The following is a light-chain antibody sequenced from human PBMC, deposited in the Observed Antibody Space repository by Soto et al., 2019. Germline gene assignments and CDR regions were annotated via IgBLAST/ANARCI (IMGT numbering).Light chain of an antibody. CDR2: DSS. CDR3: QQYNDTWPT. V-gene: IGKV3D-15*01. J-gene: IGKJ1*01. CDR1: QSVSSY. Sequence: TQCPATLCLAPGERATLYCRASQSVSSYLDWYQKNNGQAPRLLIYDSSNRATGIPARLSGSGYGTEFTVTISSLQSEDFAVYYCQQYNDTWPTFGQGTKVDIK.